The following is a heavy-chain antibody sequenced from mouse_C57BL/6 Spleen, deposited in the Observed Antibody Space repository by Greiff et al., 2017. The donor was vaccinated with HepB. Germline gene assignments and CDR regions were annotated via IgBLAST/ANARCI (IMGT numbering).Heavy chain of an antibody. CDR3: ARSGYGSSLWYFDV. Sequence: QLQQSGPELVKPGASVKISCKASGYLFTDYNMKWVKQSNGKSLEWIGVINPNYGTTSYNQKFKGKATLTVDQSSSTAYMQLNSLTSEDPAVYYCARSGYGSSLWYFDVWGTGTTVTVSS. V-gene: IGHV1-39*01. CDR1: GYLFTDYN. J-gene: IGHJ1*03. D-gene: IGHD1-1*01. CDR2: INPNYGTT.